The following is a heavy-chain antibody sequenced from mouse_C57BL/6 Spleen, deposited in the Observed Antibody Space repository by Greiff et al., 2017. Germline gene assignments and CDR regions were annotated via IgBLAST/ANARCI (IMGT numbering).Heavy chain of an antibody. CDR2: IYPRSGNT. D-gene: IGHD1-3*01. CDR1: GYTFTSYG. CDR3: ARAYNGGAWFAY. Sequence: QVQLKQSGAELARPGASVKLSCKASGYTFTSYGISWVKQRTGQGLEWIGEIYPRSGNTYYNEKFKGKATLTADKSSSTAYMELRSLTSEDSAVYFCARAYNGGAWFAYWGQGTLVTVSA. V-gene: IGHV1-81*01. J-gene: IGHJ3*01.